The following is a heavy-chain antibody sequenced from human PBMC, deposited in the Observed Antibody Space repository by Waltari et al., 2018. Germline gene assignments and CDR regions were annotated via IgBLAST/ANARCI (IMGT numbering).Heavy chain of an antibody. CDR2: IYHSGST. CDR1: GYSISSGYY. Sequence: QVQLQESGPGLVKPSEPLSLTCAVSGYSISSGYYWGWLRQPPGKGLEWIGSIYHSGSTYYNPSLKSRVTISVDTSKNQSSLKLSSVTAADTAVYYCARHSARIGYFDYWGQGTLVTVSS. J-gene: IGHJ4*02. CDR3: ARHSARIGYFDY. V-gene: IGHV4-38-2*01.